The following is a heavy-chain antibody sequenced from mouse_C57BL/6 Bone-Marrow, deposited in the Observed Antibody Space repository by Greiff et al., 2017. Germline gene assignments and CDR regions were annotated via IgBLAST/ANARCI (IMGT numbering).Heavy chain of an antibody. J-gene: IGHJ1*03. V-gene: IGHV1-52*01. D-gene: IGHD1-1*01. CDR3: ARTVVAPYWYFDV. CDR1: GYTFTSYW. CDR2: IDPSDSET. Sequence: QVQLKQPGAELVRPGSSVKLSCKASGYTFTSYWMHWVKQRPIQGLEWIGNIDPSDSETHYNQKFKDKATLTVDKSSSTAYMQLSSLTSEDSAVYCCARTVVAPYWYFDVWGTGTTVTVSS.